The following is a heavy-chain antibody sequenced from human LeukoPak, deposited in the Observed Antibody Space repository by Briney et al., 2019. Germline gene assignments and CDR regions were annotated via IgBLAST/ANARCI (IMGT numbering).Heavy chain of an antibody. J-gene: IGHJ4*02. D-gene: IGHD6-19*01. V-gene: IGHV3-30*03. CDR3: ATTLGSGWKFDY. Sequence: GGSLRLSCVASGFPFSSYGMHWVRQAPGKGLEWVAVISYDGSKDYADSVKGRFTISRDNSKNTLYLQMNSLRTEDTAVYYCATTLGSGWKFDYWGQGTLVTVSS. CDR1: GFPFSSYG. CDR2: ISYDGSK.